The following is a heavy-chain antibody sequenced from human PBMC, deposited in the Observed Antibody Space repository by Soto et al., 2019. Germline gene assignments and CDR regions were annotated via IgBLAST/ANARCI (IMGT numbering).Heavy chain of an antibody. CDR1: GFIFSSYS. CDR3: ARARLIGGSYYLRFY. D-gene: IGHD1-26*01. J-gene: IGHJ4*02. Sequence: QVQLVEFGGGVVQPGRSLRLSCAASGFIFSSYSMHWVRQAPGKTLEWVAVISYDGGSQYYADSVKGRFTISRDNSKNTLYLQVDSLRAEDTAVYYCARARLIGGSYYLRFYWGQGTLVSVSS. V-gene: IGHV3-30-3*01. CDR2: ISYDGGSQ.